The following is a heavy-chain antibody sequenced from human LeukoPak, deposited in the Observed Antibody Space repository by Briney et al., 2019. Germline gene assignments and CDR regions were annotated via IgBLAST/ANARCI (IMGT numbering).Heavy chain of an antibody. CDR2: IIPILGIA. Sequence: SSVKVSCKASGGTFSSYAISWVRRAPGQGLEWMGRIIPILGIANYAQKFQGRVTITADKSTSTAYMELSSLRSEDTAVYYCARGPTVVRIFDYWGQGTLVTVSS. CDR1: GGTFSSYA. V-gene: IGHV1-69*04. J-gene: IGHJ4*02. D-gene: IGHD4-23*01. CDR3: ARGPTVVRIFDY.